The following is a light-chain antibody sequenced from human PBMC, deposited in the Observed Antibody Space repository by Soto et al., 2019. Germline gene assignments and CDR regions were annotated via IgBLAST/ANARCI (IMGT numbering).Light chain of an antibody. CDR1: QSVTSNY. Sequence: EIVLTQSPGTLSLSPGERAILSCTASQSVTSNYLAWYQQKPGQAPRLFIYGASSRATGIPDRFSGSGSGTDFTLTINRLEPEDSAMYYCQQYGRSPLTFGGGTKVDIK. CDR2: GAS. V-gene: IGKV3-20*01. J-gene: IGKJ4*01. CDR3: QQYGRSPLT.